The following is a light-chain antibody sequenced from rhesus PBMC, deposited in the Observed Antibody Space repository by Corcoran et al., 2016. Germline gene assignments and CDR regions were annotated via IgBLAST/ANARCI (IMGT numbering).Light chain of an antibody. CDR1: QGISSW. CDR2: KAS. V-gene: IGKV1-22*01. CDR3: LQYSSSPYS. Sequence: DIQMTQSPSSLSASVGDKVTITCRASQGISSWLAWYQQKPGKASKRLIDKASSLKSGVPSRVSGSGSGTDLTLTISSLQPEDFATYYCLQYSSSPYSFGQGTKVEIK. J-gene: IGKJ2*01.